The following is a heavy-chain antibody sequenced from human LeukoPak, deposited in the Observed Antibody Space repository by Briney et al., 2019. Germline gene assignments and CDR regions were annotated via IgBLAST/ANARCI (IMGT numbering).Heavy chain of an antibody. CDR1: GFTFSNYY. CDR2: INGDGTTT. Sequence: AGGSLRLSCAASGFTFSNYYLHWVRQVPGKGLEWVSRINGDGTTTTYADSVKGRFTISRDNAKNTLFLQMNSLTGEDTALYFCARVGYCNNSGCFSIFDYWGRGALVTVSS. V-gene: IGHV3-74*01. CDR3: ARVGYCNNSGCFSIFDY. J-gene: IGHJ4*02. D-gene: IGHD6-19*01.